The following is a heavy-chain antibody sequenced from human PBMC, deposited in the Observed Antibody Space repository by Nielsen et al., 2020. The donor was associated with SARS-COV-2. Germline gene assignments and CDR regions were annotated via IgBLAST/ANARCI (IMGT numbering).Heavy chain of an antibody. Sequence: GESLKISCAASGFTFSDYYMSWIRQAPGKGLGWVSYISGSSSYTNYADSVKGRFTISRDNAKNSLYLQMNSLRAEDTAVYYCARHIVVVTAIRAAFDIWGQGTMVTVSS. CDR3: ARHIVVVTAIRAAFDI. D-gene: IGHD2-21*02. CDR2: ISGSSSYT. J-gene: IGHJ3*02. CDR1: GFTFSDYY. V-gene: IGHV3-11*03.